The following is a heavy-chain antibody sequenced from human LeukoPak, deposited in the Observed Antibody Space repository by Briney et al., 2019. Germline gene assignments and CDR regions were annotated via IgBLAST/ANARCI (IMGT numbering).Heavy chain of an antibody. CDR1: GYTFTSYD. Sequence: EASVKVSCKASGYTFTSYDINWVRQATGQGLEWMGWMNLNSGNTGYAQKFQGRVTMTRNTSISTAYMELSSLRSEDTAVYYCARTLHGIAAARIKPYYFDYWGQGTLVTVSS. V-gene: IGHV1-8*01. J-gene: IGHJ4*02. CDR3: ARTLHGIAAARIKPYYFDY. CDR2: MNLNSGNT. D-gene: IGHD6-13*01.